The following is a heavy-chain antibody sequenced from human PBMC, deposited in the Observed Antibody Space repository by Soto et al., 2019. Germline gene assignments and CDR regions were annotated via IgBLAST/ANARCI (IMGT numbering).Heavy chain of an antibody. D-gene: IGHD3-3*01. CDR2: IKQDGSEK. J-gene: IGHJ4*02. Sequence: GGSLRLSCAASGFTFSSYWMSWVRQAPGKGLEWVANIKQDGSEKYYVDSVKGRFTISRDNAKNSLYLQMNSLRAEDTAVYYCARDPGTIFGVVTYYFDYWGQGTLVTVSS. CDR1: GFTFSSYW. CDR3: ARDPGTIFGVVTYYFDY. V-gene: IGHV3-7*01.